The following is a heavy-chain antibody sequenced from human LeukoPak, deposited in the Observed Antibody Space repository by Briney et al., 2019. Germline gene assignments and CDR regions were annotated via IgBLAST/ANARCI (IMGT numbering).Heavy chain of an antibody. Sequence: PSETLSLTCTVSGGSISSYYWSWIRQPPGKGLEWLGYIYYSGSTNYNPSLKSRVTISVDTSKNQFSLKLSSVTAADTAVYYCARSMVRGANPPAYWGQGTLVTVSS. V-gene: IGHV4-59*01. CDR2: IYYSGST. J-gene: IGHJ4*02. CDR3: ARSMVRGANPPAY. CDR1: GGSISSYY. D-gene: IGHD3-10*01.